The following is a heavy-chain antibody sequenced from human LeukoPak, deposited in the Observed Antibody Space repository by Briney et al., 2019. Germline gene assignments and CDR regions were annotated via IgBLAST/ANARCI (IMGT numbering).Heavy chain of an antibody. Sequence: RPXGSLSLSCAASGFTFNNYAMSWVRPAPGKGLEWVSSISGSDDNTYYADSVKGRFTISRDISKNTLYLQMNSLRADDTAVYYCANDFDHWGQGTLVTVSS. CDR1: GFTFNNYA. CDR3: ANDFDH. V-gene: IGHV3-23*01. J-gene: IGHJ4*02. CDR2: ISGSDDNT.